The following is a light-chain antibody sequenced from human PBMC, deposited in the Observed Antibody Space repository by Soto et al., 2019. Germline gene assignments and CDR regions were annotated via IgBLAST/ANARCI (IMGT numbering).Light chain of an antibody. V-gene: IGKV3-20*01. Sequence: EIVLTQSPGTLSLSPGERATLSCRASQSVSRTYLAWYQQKPVQAPRLLIYATSSRATGIPDRFSGSGSGTDFTLTFSRLEPEDFAVYYCQQYGRSGTFGQGTKVEIK. CDR1: QSVSRTY. CDR3: QQYGRSGT. CDR2: ATS. J-gene: IGKJ1*01.